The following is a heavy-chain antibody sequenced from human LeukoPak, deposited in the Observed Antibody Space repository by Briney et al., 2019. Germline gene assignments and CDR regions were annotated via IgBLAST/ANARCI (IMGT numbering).Heavy chain of an antibody. CDR1: GYTFTSYD. V-gene: IGHV1-8*01. Sequence: ASVKVSCKAPGYTFTSYDINWVRQATGQGLEWMGWMNPNSGNTGYAQKFQGRVTMTRNTSISTAYMELSSLRSEDTAVYYCARGGYDSCGLPEYYFDYWGQGTLVTVSS. D-gene: IGHD3-22*01. CDR3: ARGGYDSCGLPEYYFDY. CDR2: MNPNSGNT. J-gene: IGHJ4*02.